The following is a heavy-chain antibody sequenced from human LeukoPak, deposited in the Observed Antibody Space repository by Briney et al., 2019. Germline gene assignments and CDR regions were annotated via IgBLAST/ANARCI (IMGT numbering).Heavy chain of an antibody. Sequence: SETLSLTCTVSAYSISSGFYWGWIRQPPGKGLEWIGYIYYSGSTNYNPSLKSRVTISVDTSKNQFSLKLSSVTAADTAVYYCARGFRYSYGTFDYWGQGTLVTVSS. CDR1: AYSISSGFY. J-gene: IGHJ4*02. V-gene: IGHV4-38-2*02. D-gene: IGHD5-18*01. CDR3: ARGFRYSYGTFDY. CDR2: IYYSGST.